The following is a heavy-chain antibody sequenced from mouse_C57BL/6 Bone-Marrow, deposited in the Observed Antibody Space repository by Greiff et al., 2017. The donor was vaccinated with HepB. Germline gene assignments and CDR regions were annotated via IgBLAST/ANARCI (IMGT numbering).Heavy chain of an antibody. CDR3: ALSSQAWFAY. V-gene: IGHV1-81*01. CDR2: IYPRSGNT. CDR1: GYTFTSYG. D-gene: IGHD3-1*01. J-gene: IGHJ3*01. Sequence: QVQLKQSGAELARPGASVKLSCKASGYTFTSYGISWVKQRTGQGLELIGEIYPRSGNTYYNEKFKGKATLTADKSSSTAYMELRSLTSEDSAVYFCALSSQAWFAYWGQGTLVTVSA.